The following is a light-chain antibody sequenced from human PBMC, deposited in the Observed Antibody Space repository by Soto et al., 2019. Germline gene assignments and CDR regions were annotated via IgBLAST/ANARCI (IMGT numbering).Light chain of an antibody. CDR1: QGITNF. V-gene: IGKV1-33*01. Sequence: DIQMTQSPSSLSASVGDRVTITCQASQGITNFLNWYQQKPGKAPTLLIYGASNLETGVPSRFSGSGSGTDFSFTISSLQPEDTATYYCQQYDILPYTFGQGTKLEIK. J-gene: IGKJ2*01. CDR2: GAS. CDR3: QQYDILPYT.